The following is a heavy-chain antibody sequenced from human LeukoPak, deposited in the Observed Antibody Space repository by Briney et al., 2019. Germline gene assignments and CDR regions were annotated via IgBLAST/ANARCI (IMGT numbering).Heavy chain of an antibody. J-gene: IGHJ4*02. CDR3: ARDFSSSWYVFGY. Sequence: GASVKLSCKASGYTFTSYVIHWVSQAPGQRPEWMGWISAGNGNTKYSQKFQGRVTITRDTSASTAYMELSSLRSEDTAVYYCARDFSSSWYVFGYWGQGILVTVSS. V-gene: IGHV1-3*01. D-gene: IGHD6-13*01. CDR2: ISAGNGNT. CDR1: GYTFTSYV.